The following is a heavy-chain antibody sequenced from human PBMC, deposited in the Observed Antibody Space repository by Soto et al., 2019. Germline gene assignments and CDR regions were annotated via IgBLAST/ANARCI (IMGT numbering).Heavy chain of an antibody. D-gene: IGHD5-12*01. CDR3: ARGVDSAYVNFDY. V-gene: IGHV3-72*01. CDR1: GFIFSDHY. CDR2: TRNKANSYTT. J-gene: IGHJ4*02. Sequence: GGSLRLSCAASGFIFSDHYMDWVRQAPGKGLEWVGRTRNKANSYTTEYAASVKGRFTVSRDDSKNSLYLQMNSLKTEDTAVNYCARGVDSAYVNFDYGGKGTLVPVSS.